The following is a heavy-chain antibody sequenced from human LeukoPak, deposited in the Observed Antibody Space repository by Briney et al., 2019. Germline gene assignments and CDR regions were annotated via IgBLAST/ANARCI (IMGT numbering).Heavy chain of an antibody. V-gene: IGHV3-48*03. CDR3: ARSPIFGVVI. J-gene: IGHJ3*02. CDR2: ISSSGSTI. CDR1: GFTFSSYE. D-gene: IGHD3-3*01. Sequence: GGSLRLSCAASGFTFSSYEMNWVRQPPGKGLEWVSYISSSGSTIYYADSVKGRFTNSRDNAKNSLYLQMNSLRAEDTAVYYCARSPIFGVVIWGQGAMVTVSS.